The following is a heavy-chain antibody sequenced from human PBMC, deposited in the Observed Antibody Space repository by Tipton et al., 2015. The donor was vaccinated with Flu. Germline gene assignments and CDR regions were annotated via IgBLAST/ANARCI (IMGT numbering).Heavy chain of an antibody. CDR2: IYHSGST. D-gene: IGHD3-22*01. V-gene: IGHV4-38-2*02. Sequence: TLSLTCAVSGYSISSGYYWGWIRQPPGKGLEWIGSIYHSGSTYYNPSLKSRVTISVDTSKNQFSLKLSSVTAADTAVYYCARDLDSSAEGWFDPWGQGTLVTVSS. CDR1: GYSISSGYY. J-gene: IGHJ5*02. CDR3: ARDLDSSAEGWFDP.